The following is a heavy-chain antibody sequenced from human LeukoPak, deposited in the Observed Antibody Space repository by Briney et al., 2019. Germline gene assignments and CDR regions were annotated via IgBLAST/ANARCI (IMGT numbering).Heavy chain of an antibody. CDR2: VYTSGST. Sequence: PSETLSLTCTVSGGSISGGYWSWIRQPPGRGLEWIGYVYTSGSTNYNPSLKSRVTISVDTSKSQFALKLSSVTAADTAVYYCAKSYFDYSTYYSYYFNLWGQGALVTVSS. CDR3: AKSYFDYSTYYSYYFNL. J-gene: IGHJ4*02. D-gene: IGHD4-11*01. CDR1: GGSISGGY. V-gene: IGHV4-4*09.